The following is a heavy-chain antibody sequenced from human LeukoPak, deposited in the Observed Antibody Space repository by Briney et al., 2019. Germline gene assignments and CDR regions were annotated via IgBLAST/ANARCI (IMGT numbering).Heavy chain of an antibody. J-gene: IGHJ4*02. CDR1: GYTFTEFY. CDR2: ISAYNGNT. V-gene: IGHV1-18*04. D-gene: IGHD4-17*01. Sequence: ASVKVSCKTSGYTFTEFYLHWVRQAPGQGLEWMGWISAYNGNTNYAQKLQGRVTMTTDTSTSTAYMELRSLRSDDTAVYYCARDYGDYLYYFDYWGQGTLVTVSS. CDR3: ARDYGDYLYYFDY.